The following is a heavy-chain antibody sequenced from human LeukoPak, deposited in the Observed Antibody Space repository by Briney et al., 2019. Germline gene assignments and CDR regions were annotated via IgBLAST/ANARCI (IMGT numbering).Heavy chain of an antibody. D-gene: IGHD2-15*01. V-gene: IGHV3-48*03. CDR1: GLTFSSYE. Sequence: GRTLRLSCAASGLTFSSYEMNWVRQAPGKGLEWVSYISSSGSTIDYAGSVKGRFTISRDNAKNSLYLQMNSLRAEDTAVYYCARPPRGYCSGGSCYFDYWGQGTLVTVSS. J-gene: IGHJ4*02. CDR2: ISSSGSTI. CDR3: ARPPRGYCSGGSCYFDY.